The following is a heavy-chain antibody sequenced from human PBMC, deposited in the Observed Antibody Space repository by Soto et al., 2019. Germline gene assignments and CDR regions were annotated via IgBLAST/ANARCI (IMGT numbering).Heavy chain of an antibody. CDR3: ARGSCLNMIGCPASGMYV. CDR1: GYTFTSYD. Sequence: QVQLVQSGAEVKKPGASVKVSCKASGYTFTSYDINWVRQATGQGLEWMGWMNPNSGNTGYAQKFQGRVTMTRNTSISTVYMELSSLRSEDTTVYYCARGSCLNMIGCPASGMYVWGQAPTLTVSS. D-gene: IGHD3-22*01. J-gene: IGHJ6*02. V-gene: IGHV1-8*01. CDR2: MNPNSGNT.